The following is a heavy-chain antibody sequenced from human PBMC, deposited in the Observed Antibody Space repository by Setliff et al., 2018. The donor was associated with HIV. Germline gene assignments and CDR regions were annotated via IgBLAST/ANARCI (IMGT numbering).Heavy chain of an antibody. D-gene: IGHD3-9*01. J-gene: IGHJ4*02. CDR3: SSTYIYSPHPFDY. CDR1: GGSISSHY. Sequence: SETLSLTCTVSGGSISSHYWSWIRQPPGKGLEWIGSVYYSGSTNYNPSLKSRITISLDTSKKQFSLKLNSVTAADTAVYYCSSTYIYSPHPFDYWGQGTLVTVSS. V-gene: IGHV4-59*08. CDR2: VYYSGST.